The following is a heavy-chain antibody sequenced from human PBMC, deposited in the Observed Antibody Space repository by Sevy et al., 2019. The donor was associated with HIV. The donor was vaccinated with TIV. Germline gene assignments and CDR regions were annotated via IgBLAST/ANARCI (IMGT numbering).Heavy chain of an antibody. CDR3: AKEQGVAHRVFDH. D-gene: IGHD2-15*01. V-gene: IGHV3-23*01. CDR1: GFTFSSCA. Sequence: GGSLRLSCAASGFTFSSCAMSGVRQAPGKRLEWVSLISGSGVTTYYEDSVKGRFTISRDNSKNTMCLQMNSMRTEDTAVDYCAKEQGVAHRVFDHWGQGTLVTVSS. J-gene: IGHJ4*02. CDR2: ISGSGVTT.